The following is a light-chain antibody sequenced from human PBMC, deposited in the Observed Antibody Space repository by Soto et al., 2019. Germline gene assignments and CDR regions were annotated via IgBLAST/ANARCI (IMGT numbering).Light chain of an antibody. CDR1: QSISSW. CDR3: QHYNSYSEA. J-gene: IGKJ1*01. V-gene: IGKV1-5*03. CDR2: KAS. Sequence: DIQMTQSPSTLSATIGDRVTIIGRASQSISSWLAWYQQKPGKAPKLLIYKASTLKSGVPSRFSGSGSGTEFTLTISSVQPDDFATYYCQHYNSYSEAFGQGTKVDI.